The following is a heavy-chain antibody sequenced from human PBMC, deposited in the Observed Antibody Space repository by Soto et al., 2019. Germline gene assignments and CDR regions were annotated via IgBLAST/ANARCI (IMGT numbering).Heavy chain of an antibody. CDR1: GGSISSSNW. J-gene: IGHJ4*02. V-gene: IGHV4-4*02. D-gene: IGHD6-19*01. CDR2: IYHSGST. Sequence: QVQLQESGPGLVKPSGTLSLTCAVSGGSISSSNWWSWVRQPPGKGLEWIGEIYHSGSTNYNPSLKGRVTMSVDKSKHQFSLKLSSVTAANTAVYYCARGVDSSGWYQTYDYWGQGTLVTVSS. CDR3: ARGVDSSGWYQTYDY.